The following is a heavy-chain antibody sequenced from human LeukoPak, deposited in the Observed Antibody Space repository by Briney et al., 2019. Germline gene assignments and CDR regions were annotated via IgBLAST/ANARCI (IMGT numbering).Heavy chain of an antibody. CDR2: INPNSGGT. CDR3: TRATSVVAPAADHYYYGMDV. D-gene: IGHD2-2*01. CDR1: GYTFTGYY. Sequence: ASVKVSCKASGYTFTGYYMHWVRQAPGQGLEWMGWINPNSGGTDYAQKFQGRVTMTRDTSLSTAYMELSRLRSDDTAVYYCTRATSVVAPAADHYYYGMDVWGQGTTVTVSS. V-gene: IGHV1-2*02. J-gene: IGHJ6*02.